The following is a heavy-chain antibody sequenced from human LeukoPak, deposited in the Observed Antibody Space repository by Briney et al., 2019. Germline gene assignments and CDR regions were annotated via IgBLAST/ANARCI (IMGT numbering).Heavy chain of an antibody. D-gene: IGHD3-22*01. CDR2: VNWNGGRT. V-gene: IGHV3-20*01. CDR3: ARETTYYDSSGNYYHTFDI. J-gene: IGHJ3*02. Sequence: GGSLRLSCAASGFTFDDYDMSWVRQVPGKGLEWVSGVNWNGGRTHYADSVKGRFTTSRDNAKKSLYLQMSSLRAEDTALYHCARETTYYDSSGNYYHTFDIWGQGTMVTVSS. CDR1: GFTFDDYD.